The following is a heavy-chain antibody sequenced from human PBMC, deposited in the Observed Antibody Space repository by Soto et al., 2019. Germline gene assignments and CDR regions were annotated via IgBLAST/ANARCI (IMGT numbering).Heavy chain of an antibody. CDR1: GGTFSSYA. CDR3: ARVTGTTSRAYWFDP. V-gene: IGHV1-69*13. D-gene: IGHD1-7*01. CDR2: IIPIFGTA. J-gene: IGHJ5*02. Sequence: AASVKVSCKASGGTFSSYAISWVRQAPGQGLEWMGGIIPIFGTANYAQKFQGRVTITADESTSTAYMELSSLRSEDTAVYYCARVTGTTSRAYWFDPWGQGTLVTVSS.